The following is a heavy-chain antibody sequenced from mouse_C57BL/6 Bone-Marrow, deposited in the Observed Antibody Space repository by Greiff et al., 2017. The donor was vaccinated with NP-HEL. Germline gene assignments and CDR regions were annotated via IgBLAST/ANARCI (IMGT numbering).Heavy chain of an antibody. CDR3: ARQLRHYYAMDY. CDR1: EYEFPSHD. D-gene: IGHD3-2*02. Sequence: EVKLMESGGGLVQPGESLKLSCESNEYEFPSHDMSWVRKTPEKRLELVAAINSDGGSTYYPDTMERRFIISRDNTKKTLYLQMSSLRSEDTALYYCARQLRHYYAMDYWGQGTSVTVSS. V-gene: IGHV5-2*01. CDR2: INSDGGST. J-gene: IGHJ4*01.